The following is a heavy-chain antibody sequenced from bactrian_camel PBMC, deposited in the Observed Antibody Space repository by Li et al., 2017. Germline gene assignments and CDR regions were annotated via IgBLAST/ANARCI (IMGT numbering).Heavy chain of an antibody. Sequence: VQLVESGGGLVQPGGSLTISCAASGFTFSNYGMIWVRQAPGKGLEWVSGIASDSSSTAYADSVMGRFTISRDTNKNTVSMQMSRLEPDDAAVYYCVRVKAPYGGSWFADYWGQGTQVTVS. CDR3: VRVKAPYGGSWFADY. V-gene: IGHV3S40*01. J-gene: IGHJ4*01. D-gene: IGHD6*01. CDR2: IASDSSST. CDR1: GFTFSNYG.